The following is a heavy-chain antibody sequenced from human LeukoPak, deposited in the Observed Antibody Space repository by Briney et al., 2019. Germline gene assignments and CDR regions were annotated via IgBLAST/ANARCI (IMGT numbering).Heavy chain of an antibody. CDR2: IDPSDSYT. D-gene: IGHD6-13*01. CDR1: GYSFTSYW. J-gene: IGHJ5*02. Sequence: GESLRISCKGSGYSFTSYWISWVRQMPGKGLEWMGRIDPSDSYTNYSPSFQGHVTISADKSISTAYLQWSSLKASDTAMYYCARRLAAAGDLTWFAPWGKGTLVTVSS. CDR3: ARRLAAAGDLTWFAP. V-gene: IGHV5-10-1*01.